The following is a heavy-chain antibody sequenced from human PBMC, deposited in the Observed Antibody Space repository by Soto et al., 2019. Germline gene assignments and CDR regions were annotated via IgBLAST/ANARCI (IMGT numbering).Heavy chain of an antibody. Sequence: GXSVKVSCKVSGYTLSELSIHWVRQVPGKGLEWMAGFDPDDRRAIYTGNFQGRVTVTDDTSTDTAYMELSSLRYEDTAIYYCAAASFSSADYVWGIYRSDHWGQGTLVTVFS. CDR2: FDPDDRRA. D-gene: IGHD3-16*02. CDR3: AAASFSSADYVWGIYRSDH. CDR1: GYTLSELS. V-gene: IGHV1-24*01. J-gene: IGHJ4*02.